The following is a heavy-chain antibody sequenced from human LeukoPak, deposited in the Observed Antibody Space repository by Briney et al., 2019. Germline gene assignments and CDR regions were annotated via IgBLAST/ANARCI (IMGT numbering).Heavy chain of an antibody. J-gene: IGHJ4*02. D-gene: IGHD2-15*01. Sequence: GGSLRLTCAASAFTFSTFAMLWVRQPPAKGLEWVSIIFPSGGEIHYADSVKGRFTISRDNAKNSLYLQMDSLRAEDTAVYYCAREQTRGGDFDYWGQGALVTVSS. CDR3: AREQTRGGDFDY. V-gene: IGHV3-21*01. CDR1: AFTFSTFA. CDR2: IFPSGGEI.